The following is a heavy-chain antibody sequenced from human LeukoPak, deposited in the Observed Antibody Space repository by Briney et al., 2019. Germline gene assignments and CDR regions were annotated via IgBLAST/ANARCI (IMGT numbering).Heavy chain of an antibody. CDR2: IIPIFGTA. Sequence: SVKVSCKASGGTFSSYAISWVRQAPGQGLEWMGGIIPIFGTANYAQKFQGRVTITADESTSTAYMELSSLRPEDTAVYYCARVRLGESSGYSLDYWGQGTLVTVSS. CDR3: ARVRLGESSGYSLDY. CDR1: GGTFSSYA. J-gene: IGHJ4*02. D-gene: IGHD3-22*01. V-gene: IGHV1-69*13.